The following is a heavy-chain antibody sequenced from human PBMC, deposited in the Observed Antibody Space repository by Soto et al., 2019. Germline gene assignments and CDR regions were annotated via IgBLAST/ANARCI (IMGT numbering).Heavy chain of an antibody. J-gene: IGHJ6*02. CDR2: INHSGST. Sequence: PLSLTCAVYGGTFRGYYWSWIRQPPGKGLEWIGEINHSGSTNYNPSLKSRVTISVDTSKNQFSLKLSSVTAADTAVYYCARGGYSSGWSLADYYYGMDVWGQGTTVTVSS. CDR3: ARGGYSSGWSLADYYYGMDV. CDR1: GGTFRGYY. V-gene: IGHV4-34*01. D-gene: IGHD6-19*01.